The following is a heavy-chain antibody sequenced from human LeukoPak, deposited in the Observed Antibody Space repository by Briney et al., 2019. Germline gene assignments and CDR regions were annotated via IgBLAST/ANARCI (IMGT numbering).Heavy chain of an antibody. CDR1: GFTFSSYA. D-gene: IGHD1-26*01. V-gene: IGHV3-23*01. Sequence: PGGSLRLSCAASGFTFSSYAMSWVRQAPGQGLEWVSAISGSGGSTYYADSVKGRFTISRDNSKNTLYLQMNSLRAEDTAVYYCAKVCRPQNSGSYWNYWGQGTLVTVSS. CDR3: AKVCRPQNSGSYWNY. CDR2: ISGSGGST. J-gene: IGHJ4*02.